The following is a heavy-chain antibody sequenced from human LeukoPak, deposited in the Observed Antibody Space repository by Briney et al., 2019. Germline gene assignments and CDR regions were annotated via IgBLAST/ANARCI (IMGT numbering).Heavy chain of an antibody. CDR2: IWYDGSNK. D-gene: IGHD2/OR15-2a*01. V-gene: IGHV3-33*01. J-gene: IGHJ3*02. Sequence: GGSLRLSCAASGFTFSSYGMHWVRQAPGKGLEWVAVIWYDGSNKYYADSVKGRFTISRDNSKNTLYFQMNSLRVEDTAVYYCAVEYNSSPYAFDIWGQGPKVTVSS. CDR3: AVEYNSSPYAFDI. CDR1: GFTFSSYG.